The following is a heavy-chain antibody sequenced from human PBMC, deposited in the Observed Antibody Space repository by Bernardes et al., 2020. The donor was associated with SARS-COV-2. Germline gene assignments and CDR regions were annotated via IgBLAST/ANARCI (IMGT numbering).Heavy chain of an antibody. J-gene: IGHJ4*02. CDR1: GFTFSSYS. D-gene: IGHD2-15*01. Sequence: GGSLILSCAASGFTFSSYSMYWVRQTPGKGLEWVSHIGPSSRDISCADSVKGRFTTSRDDAKNSLYLQMNSLTAEDTAVYYCARRLIVEARAGLDYWGQRTLVTVSS. V-gene: IGHV3-21*05. CDR3: ARRLIVEARAGLDY. CDR2: IGPSSRDI.